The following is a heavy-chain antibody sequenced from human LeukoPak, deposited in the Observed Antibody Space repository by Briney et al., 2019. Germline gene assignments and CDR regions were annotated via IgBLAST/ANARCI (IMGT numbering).Heavy chain of an antibody. J-gene: IGHJ6*03. Sequence: PSETLSLTCAVYGGSFSGYYWSWLRPPPGKGLEWIGEINHSGSTNYNPSLKSRVTISVDTSKNQFSLKLSSVTAADTAVYYCARTTEAHSWRTRYYDYYMDVWGKGTTVTVSS. D-gene: IGHD6-13*01. CDR1: GGSFSGYY. V-gene: IGHV4-34*01. CDR2: INHSGST. CDR3: ARTTEAHSWRTRYYDYYMDV.